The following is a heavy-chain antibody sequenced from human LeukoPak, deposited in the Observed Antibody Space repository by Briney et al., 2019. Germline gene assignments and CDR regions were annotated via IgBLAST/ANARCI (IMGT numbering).Heavy chain of an antibody. Sequence: GGSLRLSCVASGFTFSTYGTHWVRQAPGKGLEWVAVMSHDGSIEKYAGSVKGRCTISRDNSKKTLFLQMNSLRSDDAAVYYCARAKIIQSITHMDVWGQGTTVTVS. V-gene: IGHV3-30*03. CDR1: GFTFSTYG. D-gene: IGHD5-18*01. CDR3: ARAKIIQSITHMDV. CDR2: MSHDGSIE. J-gene: IGHJ6*02.